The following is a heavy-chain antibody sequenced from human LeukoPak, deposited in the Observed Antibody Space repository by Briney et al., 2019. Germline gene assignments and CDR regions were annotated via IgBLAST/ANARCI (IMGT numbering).Heavy chain of an antibody. V-gene: IGHV3-23*01. D-gene: IGHD6-19*01. CDR2: ITATGDTA. J-gene: IGHJ1*01. CDR3: ARDQRAVASYFQH. Sequence: GGSLRLSCVASGFTFTKCAMSWIRQAPGKGLEWVAIITATGDTAYYADSVKGRFTISRDNSKNTLYLQMNSLRAEDTAVYYCARDQRAVASYFQHWGQGTLVTVSS. CDR1: GFTFTKCA.